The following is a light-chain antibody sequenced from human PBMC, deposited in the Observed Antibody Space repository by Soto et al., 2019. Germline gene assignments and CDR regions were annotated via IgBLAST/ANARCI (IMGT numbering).Light chain of an antibody. J-gene: IGKJ5*01. CDR1: QDINNF. CDR2: AAS. CDR3: QHYDGYPQT. Sequence: DIHMTQSPSSLSASVGDRVTITCRASQDINNFLAWFQQKPGRAPKTLIFAASRLHSGIPSRFSGSGSGTTFTLTISSLQPEDLGTYYCQHYDGYPQTFGQGTRLEIK. V-gene: IGKV1-16*01.